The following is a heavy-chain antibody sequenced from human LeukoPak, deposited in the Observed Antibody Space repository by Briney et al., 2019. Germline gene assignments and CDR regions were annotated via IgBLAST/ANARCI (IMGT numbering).Heavy chain of an antibody. CDR3: VKSRRVGANQRGLFDY. V-gene: IGHV3-7*03. J-gene: IGHJ4*02. D-gene: IGHD1-26*01. Sequence: GGSLRLSCTASGLTLSNYWMIWVRQAPGKGLQWVAKIKQDGSEKYYVDSVKGRFTISRDNAENSLYLQMNSLRADDTAVYYCVKSRRVGANQRGLFDYWGQGTLVTVSP. CDR2: IKQDGSEK. CDR1: GLTLSNYW.